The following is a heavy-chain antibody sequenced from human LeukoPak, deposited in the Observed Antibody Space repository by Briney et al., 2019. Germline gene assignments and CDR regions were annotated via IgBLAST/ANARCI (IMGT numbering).Heavy chain of an antibody. J-gene: IGHJ6*02. CDR2: ISPSGNTI. D-gene: IGHD3-3*02. CDR1: GFSFADYY. V-gene: IGHV3-11*01. Sequence: GGSLRLSCSGSGFSFADYYMSWIRQAPGKGLEWVSYISPSGNTIYYADSVKGRFTLSRDNAKNSVYLQMSSLRAEDTAIYYCARDPVEFLESLRVQYYYRFDVWGQGTTVTVSS. CDR3: ARDPVEFLESLRVQYYYRFDV.